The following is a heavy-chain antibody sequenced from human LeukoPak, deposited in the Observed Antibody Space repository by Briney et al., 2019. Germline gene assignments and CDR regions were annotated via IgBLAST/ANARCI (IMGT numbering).Heavy chain of an antibody. Sequence: ASVKVSCKXSGYTFTGYYMHWVRQAPGQGLEGMGRINPNSGGTNYSQKFQGRVTMTRDTSISTAYMELSRLRSDDTAVYYCARVGMVRGVIDYWGQGTLVTVSS. J-gene: IGHJ4*02. D-gene: IGHD3-10*01. V-gene: IGHV1-2*06. CDR2: INPNSGGT. CDR3: ARVGMVRGVIDY. CDR1: GYTFTGYY.